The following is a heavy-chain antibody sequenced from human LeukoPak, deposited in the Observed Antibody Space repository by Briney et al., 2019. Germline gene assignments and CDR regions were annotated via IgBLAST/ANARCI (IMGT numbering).Heavy chain of an antibody. J-gene: IGHJ5*02. CDR3: ARDADIAVAGISSANWFDP. V-gene: IGHV1-69*04. D-gene: IGHD6-19*01. Sequence: SVKVSCKASGGTFSSYAISWVRQAPGQGLEWMGRIIPIFGMANHAQNFQGRVTITADKSTSTAYMELSSLTSEDTAVYFCARDADIAVAGISSANWFDPWGQGTLVTASA. CDR1: GGTFSSYA. CDR2: IIPIFGMA.